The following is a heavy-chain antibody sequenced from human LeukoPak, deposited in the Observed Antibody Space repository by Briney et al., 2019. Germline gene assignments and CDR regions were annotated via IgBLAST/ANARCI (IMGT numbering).Heavy chain of an antibody. J-gene: IGHJ6*02. CDR1: EGTFSSYA. CDR2: IIPILGIP. V-gene: IGHV1-69*04. Sequence: ASVKVSYKTSEGTFSSYAISWVRQAPGQRLEWLGRIIPILGIPNYAQKFQGRVTFTADKSTSTAYMELSSLRSEDTAVYYCASVRGSGRAYHGMAVWGQGTTVTVSS. D-gene: IGHD3-10*01. CDR3: ASVRGSGRAYHGMAV.